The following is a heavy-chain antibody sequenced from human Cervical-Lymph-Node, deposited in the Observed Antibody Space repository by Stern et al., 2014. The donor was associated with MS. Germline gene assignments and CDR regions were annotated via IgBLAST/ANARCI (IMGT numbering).Heavy chain of an antibody. V-gene: IGHV3-30*18. CDR3: AKDLGGTYYHYYYGMDV. Sequence: VHLVESGGGVVQPGRSLRLSCAASGFTFSSYGMHWVRQAPGKGLEWVAVISYDASNKYYADSVKGRFTISRDNSKNTLYLQMNSLRAEVTAVYYCAKDLGGTYYHYYYGMDVWGQGTTVTVSS. J-gene: IGHJ6*02. CDR1: GFTFSSYG. D-gene: IGHD1-26*01. CDR2: ISYDASNK.